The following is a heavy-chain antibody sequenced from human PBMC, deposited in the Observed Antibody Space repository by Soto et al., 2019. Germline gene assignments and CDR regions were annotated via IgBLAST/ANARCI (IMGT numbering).Heavy chain of an antibody. CDR3: ARGIIWFGELRKGYFDY. D-gene: IGHD3-10*01. V-gene: IGHV4-34*01. CDR2: INHSGST. Sequence: QVQLQQWGAGLLKPSETLSLTCAVYGGSFSGYYWSWIRQPPGKGLEWIGEINHSGSTNYNPSLKSRVTISVDTTTNQFSLKLSSVTAADTAVYYCARGIIWFGELRKGYFDYWGQGTLVTVSS. J-gene: IGHJ4*02. CDR1: GGSFSGYY.